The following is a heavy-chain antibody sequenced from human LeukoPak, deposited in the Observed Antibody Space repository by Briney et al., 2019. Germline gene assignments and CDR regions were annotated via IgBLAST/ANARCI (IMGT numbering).Heavy chain of an antibody. CDR3: ARDLNGWTDY. CDR2: INPSGGST. V-gene: IGHV1-46*01. Sequence: ASVKVSCKASGYTFTSYYMHWVRRAPGQGLEWMGIINPSGGSTSYAQKFQGRVTMTRDTSTSTVYMELSSLRSDDTAVYYCARDLNGWTDYWGQGTLVTVSS. CDR1: GYTFTSYY. D-gene: IGHD6-19*01. J-gene: IGHJ4*02.